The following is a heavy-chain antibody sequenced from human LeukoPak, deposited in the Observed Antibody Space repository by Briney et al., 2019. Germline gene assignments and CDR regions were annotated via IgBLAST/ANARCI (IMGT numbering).Heavy chain of an antibody. V-gene: IGHV5-51*01. CDR1: GYSFTSYW. J-gene: IGHJ6*03. D-gene: IGHD2-2*01. CDR3: ARGVVPAASWRYYYYYMDV. Sequence: GESLKISCKGSGYSFTSYWIGWVRQMPVKGLEWMGIIYPGDSDTRYSPSFQGQVTISADKSISTAYLQWSSLKASDTAMYYCARGVVPAASWRYYYYYMDVWGKGTTVTVSS. CDR2: IYPGDSDT.